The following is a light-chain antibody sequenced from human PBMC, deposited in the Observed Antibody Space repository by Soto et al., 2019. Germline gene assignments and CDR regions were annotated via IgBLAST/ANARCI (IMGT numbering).Light chain of an antibody. Sequence: QSALTQPASVSGSPGQSITISCSGTSSDVGGYKYVSWYQQHPGKAPKLMIYEVGNRPSGVSQRFSGSKSGKTASLTIFGLQAEVEADYYCSSYTSSSTLVFGGGAKLTVL. J-gene: IGLJ3*02. CDR1: SSDVGGYKY. CDR3: SSYTSSSTLV. CDR2: EVG. V-gene: IGLV2-14*01.